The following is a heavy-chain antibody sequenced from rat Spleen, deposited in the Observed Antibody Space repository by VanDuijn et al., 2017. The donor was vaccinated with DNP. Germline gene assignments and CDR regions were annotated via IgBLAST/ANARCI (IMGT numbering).Heavy chain of an antibody. CDR2: ITSSGSDT. Sequence: EVQLVESGGDLVQPGRSLKLSCVASGFTFNNYWMTWIRQVPGKGLEWFASITSSGSDTYYTDSVKGRFAISRDNAKSTLYLQMNSLRSEDMATYYCARPDYWGQGVMVTVSA. CDR1: GFTFNNYW. V-gene: IGHV5-31*01. CDR3: ARPDY. J-gene: IGHJ2*01.